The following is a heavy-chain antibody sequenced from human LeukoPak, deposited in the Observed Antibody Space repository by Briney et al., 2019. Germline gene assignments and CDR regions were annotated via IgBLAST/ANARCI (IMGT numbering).Heavy chain of an antibody. J-gene: IGHJ4*02. CDR1: GGSISSSRYH. CDR2: IYYSGRT. D-gene: IGHD3-3*01. CDR3: TGLSGDCWGGYKEN. V-gene: IGHV4-39*01. Sequence: SETLSLTCTVSGGSISSSRYHWGWIRQPPGKGLEWLGSIYYSGRTYYNPSHKRRVTISVETSKNQFSLNLRSVTAADTPVYYCTGLSGDCWGGYKENWGQGTLVTVSS.